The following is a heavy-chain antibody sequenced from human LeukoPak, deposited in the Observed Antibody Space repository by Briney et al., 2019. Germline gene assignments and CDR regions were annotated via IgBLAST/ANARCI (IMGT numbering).Heavy chain of an antibody. CDR3: ARSSIVGTTDYFDY. J-gene: IGHJ4*02. Sequence: PETLSLTCPVSGGSLRRYYWNWLRQPAGKGLEGIGRIYTSESTNYNPSLPSRVTKYVDTYKKQFSLPVTSVTAADTAVYYCARSSIVGTTDYFDYWGQGTLVTVSS. D-gene: IGHD1-26*01. V-gene: IGHV4-4*07. CDR1: GGSLRRYY. CDR2: IYTSEST.